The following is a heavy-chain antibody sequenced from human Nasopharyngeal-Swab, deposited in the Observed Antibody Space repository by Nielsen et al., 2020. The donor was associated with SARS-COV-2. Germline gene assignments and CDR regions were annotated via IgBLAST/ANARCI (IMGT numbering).Heavy chain of an antibody. CDR2: ISYDGSNK. V-gene: IGHV3-30*04. CDR1: GFTFSSYA. Sequence: SLKISCAASGFTFSSYAMHWVRPSPGKGLEWVAVISYDGSNKYYADSVKGRFTISRDNSKNTLYLQMNSLRAEDTALYYFVKDHCYYYGMDVWGQGTTVTVSS. CDR3: VKDHCYYYGMDV. J-gene: IGHJ6*02.